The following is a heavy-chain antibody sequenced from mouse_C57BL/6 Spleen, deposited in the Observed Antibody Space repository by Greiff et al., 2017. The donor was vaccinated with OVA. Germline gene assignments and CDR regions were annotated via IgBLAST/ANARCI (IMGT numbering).Heavy chain of an antibody. Sequence: QVQLQQPGAELVKPGASVQMSCKASGYTFTSYWITWVKQRPGQGLEWIGDIYPGSGSTNYNEKFKSKATLTVDTSSGTAYMQLSSLTSEDSAVYYCARDYGSSLYFDYWGQGTTLTVSS. J-gene: IGHJ2*01. V-gene: IGHV1-55*01. CDR2: IYPGSGST. CDR1: GYTFTSYW. CDR3: ARDYGSSLYFDY. D-gene: IGHD1-1*01.